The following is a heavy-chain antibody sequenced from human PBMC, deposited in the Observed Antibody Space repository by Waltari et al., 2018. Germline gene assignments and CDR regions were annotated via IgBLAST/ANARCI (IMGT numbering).Heavy chain of an antibody. Sequence: EVQLVESGGGLVQPGRSLRLSCTASGFTFGDYAMSWVRQAPGKGLEWVGFIRSKAYGGTTEYAASVKGRFTISRDDSKSIAYLQMNSLKTEDTAVYYCTRQIVVVMFDYWGQGTLVTVSS. CDR1: GFTFGDYA. CDR3: TRQIVVVMFDY. CDR2: IRSKAYGGTT. J-gene: IGHJ4*02. D-gene: IGHD3-22*01. V-gene: IGHV3-49*04.